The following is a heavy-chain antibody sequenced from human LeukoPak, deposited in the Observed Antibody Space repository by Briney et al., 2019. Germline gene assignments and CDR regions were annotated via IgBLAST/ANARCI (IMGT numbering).Heavy chain of an antibody. V-gene: IGHV3-30*03. CDR3: ARGLGYYYDSSGYYYGPYFDY. Sequence: PGGSLRLSCAASGFTFRSYWMHWVRQAPGKGLEWVAVISYDGSNKYYADSVKGRFTISRDNSKNTLYLQMNSLRAEDTAVYYCARGLGYYYDSSGYYYGPYFDYWGQGTLVTVSS. J-gene: IGHJ4*02. CDR1: GFTFRSYW. D-gene: IGHD3-22*01. CDR2: ISYDGSNK.